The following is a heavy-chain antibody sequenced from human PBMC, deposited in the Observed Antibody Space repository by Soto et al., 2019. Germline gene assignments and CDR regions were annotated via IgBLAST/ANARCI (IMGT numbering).Heavy chain of an antibody. CDR3: ARFAGLGGWPAGYFDY. CDR1: GFTFSSYW. J-gene: IGHJ4*02. V-gene: IGHV3-7*01. D-gene: IGHD6-19*01. CDR2: IKQDGSEK. Sequence: GGSLRLSCAASGFTFSSYWMSWVRQAPGKGLEWVANIKQDGSEKYYVDSVKGRFTISRDNAKNSLYLQMNSLRAEDTAVYYCARFAGLGGWPAGYFDYWGQGTVVTVSS.